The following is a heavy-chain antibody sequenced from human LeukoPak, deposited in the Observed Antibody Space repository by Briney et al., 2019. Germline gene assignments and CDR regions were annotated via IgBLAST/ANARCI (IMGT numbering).Heavy chain of an antibody. CDR1: EFSVGSNY. Sequence: GGSLRLSCAASEFSVGSNYMTWVRQAPGKGLEWVSLIYSGGSTYYADSVKGRFTISRDNSKNTLYPQMNSLRAEDTAVYYCAGGPSGYHNTGGQGTLVTVSS. J-gene: IGHJ4*02. V-gene: IGHV3-66*01. CDR2: IYSGGST. CDR3: AGGPSGYHNT. D-gene: IGHD5-12*01.